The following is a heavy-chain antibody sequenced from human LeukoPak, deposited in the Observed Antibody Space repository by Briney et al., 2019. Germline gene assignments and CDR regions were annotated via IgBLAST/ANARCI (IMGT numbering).Heavy chain of an antibody. Sequence: PSQTLSLTCTVSGGSISSGGYYWSWIRQPPGKGLEWIGEINHSGSTNYNPSLKSRVTISVDTSKNQFSLKLSSVTAADTAVYYCARESFDAFDIWGQGTMVTVSS. CDR1: GGSISSGGYY. CDR3: ARESFDAFDI. CDR2: INHSGST. V-gene: IGHV4-30-2*01. J-gene: IGHJ3*02.